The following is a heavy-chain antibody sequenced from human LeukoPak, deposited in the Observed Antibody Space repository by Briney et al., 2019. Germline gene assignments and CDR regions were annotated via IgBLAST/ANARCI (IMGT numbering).Heavy chain of an antibody. CDR2: IDSSSSHI. CDR3: ARDLDSGSQFDY. J-gene: IGHJ4*02. Sequence: GGSLRLSCAASGFSFSSYAMNWVRQAPGKGLEWVSSIDSSSSHIYYADSVKGRFTISRDNAKNSLYLQMNSLRAEDTAVYYCARDLDSGSQFDYWGQGTLVTVSS. D-gene: IGHD1-26*01. V-gene: IGHV3-21*01. CDR1: GFSFSSYA.